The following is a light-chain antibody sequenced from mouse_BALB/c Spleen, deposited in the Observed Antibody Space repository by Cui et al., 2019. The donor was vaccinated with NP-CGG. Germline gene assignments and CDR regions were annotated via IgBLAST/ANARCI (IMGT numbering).Light chain of an antibody. CDR2: GTN. CDR3: ALWYSNHWV. Sequence: AVVTPESALTTPPGETVTLTCRSSTGAVTTSNYANWVQEKPDHLFTGLIGGTNNRAPGVPARFSGSLIGDKAALTITGARTEDEEIYFCALWYSNHWVFGGGTKLTVL. CDR1: TGAVTTSNY. V-gene: IGLV1*01. J-gene: IGLJ1*01.